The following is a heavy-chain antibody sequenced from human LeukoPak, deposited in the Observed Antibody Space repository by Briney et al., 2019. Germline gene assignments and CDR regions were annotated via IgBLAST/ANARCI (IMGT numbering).Heavy chain of an antibody. J-gene: IGHJ3*02. Sequence: SETLSLTCTVSGGSISSYYWSWIRQPPGKGLEWIGYIYYSGSTNYNPSLKSRVTISVDTSKNQFSLKLSSVTAADTAIYYCARRRKVPAPRAGDAFDIWGQGTMVTVSS. D-gene: IGHD4/OR15-4a*01. V-gene: IGHV4-59*08. CDR2: IYYSGST. CDR3: ARRRKVPAPRAGDAFDI. CDR1: GGSISSYY.